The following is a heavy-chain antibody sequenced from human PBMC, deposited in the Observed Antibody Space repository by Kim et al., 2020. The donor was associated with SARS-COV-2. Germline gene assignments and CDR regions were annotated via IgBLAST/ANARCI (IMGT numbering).Heavy chain of an antibody. CDR2: INPNSGGT. CDR3: ASHNITMIVVGERLGLDY. Sequence: ASVKVSCKASGYTFTGYYMHWVRQAPGQGLEWMGRINPNSGGTNYAQKFQGRVTMTRDTSISTAYMELSRLRSDDTAVYYCASHNITMIVVGERLGLDYWGQGTLVTVSS. V-gene: IGHV1-2*06. J-gene: IGHJ4*02. CDR1: GYTFTGYY. D-gene: IGHD3-22*01.